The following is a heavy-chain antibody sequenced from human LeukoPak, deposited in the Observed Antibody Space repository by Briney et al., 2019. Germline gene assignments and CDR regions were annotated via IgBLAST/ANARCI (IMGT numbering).Heavy chain of an antibody. V-gene: IGHV4-39*06. CDR2: IYYSGST. Sequence: RTSETLSLTCTVSGGSISSSSYYWGWIRQPPGKGLEWIGSIYYSGSTYYNPPLKSRVTISVDTSKNQFPLKLSSVTAADTAVYYCARLMITFGGVIALDYWGQGTLVTVSS. CDR3: ARLMITFGGVIALDY. D-gene: IGHD3-16*02. J-gene: IGHJ4*02. CDR1: GGSISSSSYY.